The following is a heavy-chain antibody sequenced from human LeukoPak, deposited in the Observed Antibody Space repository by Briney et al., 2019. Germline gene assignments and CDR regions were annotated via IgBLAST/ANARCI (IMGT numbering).Heavy chain of an antibody. Sequence: SETLSLTCTVSGGSISSYYWSWIRQPPGKGLEWIGYIYYTGNTSYNPSPKSRVTISVDTSKNQFSLKLSSVTAADTAVYYCARDRPWRADYWGQGTLVTVSS. D-gene: IGHD6-6*01. J-gene: IGHJ4*02. V-gene: IGHV4-59*01. CDR2: IYYTGNT. CDR1: GGSISSYY. CDR3: ARDRPWRADY.